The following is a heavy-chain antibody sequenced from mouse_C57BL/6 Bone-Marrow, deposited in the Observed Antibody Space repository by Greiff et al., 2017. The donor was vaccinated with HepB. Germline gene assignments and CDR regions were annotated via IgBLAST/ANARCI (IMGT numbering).Heavy chain of an antibody. V-gene: IGHV1-81*01. CDR3: ARKFHYYGSSPYYFDY. CDR2: IYPRSGNT. D-gene: IGHD1-1*01. CDR1: GYTFTSYG. Sequence: QVQLQQSGAELARPGASVKLSCKASGYTFTSYGISWVKQRTGQGLEWIGEIYPRSGNTYYNEKFKGKATLTADKSSSTAYMELRSLTSEDSEVYFCARKFHYYGSSPYYFDYWGQGTTLTVSS. J-gene: IGHJ2*01.